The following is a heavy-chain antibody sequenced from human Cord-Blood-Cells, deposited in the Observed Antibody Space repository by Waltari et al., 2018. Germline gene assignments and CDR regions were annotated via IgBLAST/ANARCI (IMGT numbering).Heavy chain of an antibody. D-gene: IGHD2-2*01. CDR3: ARGGGVVVVPAAPLYYMDV. CDR1: GGSFSGYY. Sequence: QVQLQQWGAGLLKPSETLSLTCAVYGGSFSGYYWSWIRQPPGKGLEWIGEINHSGSTNYNPSLKSRVTISVDTSKNQFSLKLSSVTAADTAVYYCARGGGVVVVPAAPLYYMDVWGKGTTVTVSS. J-gene: IGHJ6*03. CDR2: INHSGST. V-gene: IGHV4-34*01.